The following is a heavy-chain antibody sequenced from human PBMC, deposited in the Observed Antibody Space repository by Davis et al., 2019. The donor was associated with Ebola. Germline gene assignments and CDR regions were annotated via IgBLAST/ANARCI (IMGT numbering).Heavy chain of an antibody. D-gene: IGHD6-6*01. CDR3: ARAVGALAARAAWYFDY. CDR2: INHSGST. V-gene: IGHV4-34*01. Sequence: PSETLSLTCAVYGGSFSGYYWSWIRQPPGKGLEWIGEINHSGSTNYNPSLKSRVTISVDTSKNQFSLKLSSVTAADTAVYYCARAVGALAARAAWYFDYWGQGTLVTVSS. CDR1: GGSFSGYY. J-gene: IGHJ4*02.